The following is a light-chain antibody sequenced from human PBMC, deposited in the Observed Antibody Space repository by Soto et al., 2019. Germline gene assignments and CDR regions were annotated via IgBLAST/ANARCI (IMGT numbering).Light chain of an antibody. Sequence: QSALTQPASVSGSHGQSITISCTGTRSDVGGYNYVSWYQKHPGKAPKLMIYEVSNRPSGVSNRFTGSKSGNTASLTISGLQAEDEADYYCSSYTSRSTYFFGTGTKVTVL. CDR2: EVS. CDR3: SSYTSRSTYF. J-gene: IGLJ1*01. V-gene: IGLV2-14*01. CDR1: RSDVGGYNY.